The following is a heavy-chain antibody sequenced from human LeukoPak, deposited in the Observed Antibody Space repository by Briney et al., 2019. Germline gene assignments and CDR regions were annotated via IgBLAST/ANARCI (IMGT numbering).Heavy chain of an antibody. CDR3: ARDGTAPGLYFDL. J-gene: IGHJ4*01. Sequence: PGGPWRFACAVTGLSFTSYWMYWVRQALGKGLEWVASIRQDGGEKSYVDSVKGRFTISRDNTKNSLYLQMSSLRPEDTAVYYCARDGTAPGLYFDLWGQGTLVTVSS. CDR2: IRQDGGEK. D-gene: IGHD6-13*01. V-gene: IGHV3-7*01. CDR1: GLSFTSYW.